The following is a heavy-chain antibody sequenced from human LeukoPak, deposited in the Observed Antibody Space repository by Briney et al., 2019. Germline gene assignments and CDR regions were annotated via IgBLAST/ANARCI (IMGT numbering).Heavy chain of an antibody. CDR3: GIQLIDAFDI. J-gene: IGHJ3*02. CDR2: INHSGST. Sequence: SETLSLTCAVYGGSFSGYYWSWIRQPPGKGLEWIGEINHSGSTNYNPSLKSRVTISVDTSKNQFSLKLSSVTAADTAVYYCGIQLIDAFDIWGQGTMVTVSS. V-gene: IGHV4-34*01. D-gene: IGHD5-18*01. CDR1: GGSFSGYY.